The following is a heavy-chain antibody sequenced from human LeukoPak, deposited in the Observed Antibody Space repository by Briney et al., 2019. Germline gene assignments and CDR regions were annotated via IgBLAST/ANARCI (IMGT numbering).Heavy chain of an antibody. V-gene: IGHV3-21*01. CDR1: GFTFSTYS. CDR2: ISSSSTYI. Sequence: GGSLRLSCAASGFTFSTYSMNWVRQAPGKGLEWVSYISSSSTYIYYADSVKGRFTISRDNAKDSLFLQMNSLRAEDTAVYYCTRVHIPQQLWTHAFDIWGQGTMVTVSS. D-gene: IGHD5-18*01. J-gene: IGHJ3*02. CDR3: TRVHIPQQLWTHAFDI.